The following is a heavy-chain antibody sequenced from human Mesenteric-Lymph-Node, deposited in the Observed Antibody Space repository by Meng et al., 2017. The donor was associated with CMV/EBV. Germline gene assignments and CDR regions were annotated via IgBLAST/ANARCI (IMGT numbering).Heavy chain of an antibody. D-gene: IGHD3-3*01. CDR1: GYTFTGYY. CDR2: INPNSGGT. Sequence: ASVKVSCKASGYTFTGYYMHWVRQAPGQGLEWMGWINPNSGGTNYAQKFQGRVTMTRDTSISTAYMELSRLRSDDTAVYYCARAFLVRFLEWPFFDYWGQGTLVTVSS. V-gene: IGHV1-2*02. J-gene: IGHJ4*02. CDR3: ARAFLVRFLEWPFFDY.